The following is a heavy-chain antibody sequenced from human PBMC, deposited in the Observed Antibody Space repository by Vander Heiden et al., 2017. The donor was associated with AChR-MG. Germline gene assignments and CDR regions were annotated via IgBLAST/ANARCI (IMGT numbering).Heavy chain of an antibody. D-gene: IGHD1-26*01. CDR1: GGTFSSYA. CDR3: ASNYIVGATTDDAFDI. CDR2: IIPSCGTA. V-gene: IGHV1-69*01. J-gene: IGHJ3*02. Sequence: QVQLVQSGAEVKKPGSSVKVSCKASGGTFSSYALSWVRQAPGQGLEWMGQIIPSCGTANSAQKFQGRVTITADESTGTAYMELSSLRSEDTAVYYCASNYIVGATTDDAFDIWGQGTMVTVSS.